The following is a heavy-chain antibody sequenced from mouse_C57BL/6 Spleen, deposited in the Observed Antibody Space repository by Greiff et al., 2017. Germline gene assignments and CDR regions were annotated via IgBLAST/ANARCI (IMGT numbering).Heavy chain of an antibody. J-gene: IGHJ3*01. V-gene: IGHV1-72*01. CDR2: IDPYNGGT. CDR3: AREVDACCSIYYWFDY. CDR1: GYTFTSYW. D-gene: IGHD1-1*01. Sequence: QVQLQQPGAELVKPGASVKLSCKASGYTFTSYWMHWVKQRPGRGLEWIGRIDPYNGGTKYNEKFKGKATLTVDKSSSTAYMQLSSLTSEDSAVFYCAREVDACCSIYYWFDYWGQGTPVTVS.